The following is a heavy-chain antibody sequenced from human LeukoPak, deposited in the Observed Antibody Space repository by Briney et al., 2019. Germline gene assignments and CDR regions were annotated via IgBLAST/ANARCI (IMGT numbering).Heavy chain of an antibody. CDR3: AREYY. J-gene: IGHJ4*02. V-gene: IGHV3-64*01. CDR2: ISSNGGST. Sequence: PGGSLRLSCAASGFTFSSYAMHWVRQAPGKGLEYVSAISSNGGSTYYANSVKGRFTISRDNAKNSLYLQMNSLRAEDTAVYYCAREYYWGQGTLVTVSS. CDR1: GFTFSSYA.